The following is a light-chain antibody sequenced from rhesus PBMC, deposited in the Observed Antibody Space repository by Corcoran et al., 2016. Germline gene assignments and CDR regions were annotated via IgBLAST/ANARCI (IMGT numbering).Light chain of an antibody. CDR3: QQYNSAPWT. CDR1: QGISSW. CDR2: QTS. V-gene: IGKV1-21*01. J-gene: IGKJ1*01. Sequence: DIQMTQSPSSLSASVGDRVTITCRASQGISSWLAWNQQKPGKAPKLLIYQTSSLQSGVPERLSGSGSWTDFSLTISSLQPEDFATYYCQQYNSAPWTFGQGTKVEIK.